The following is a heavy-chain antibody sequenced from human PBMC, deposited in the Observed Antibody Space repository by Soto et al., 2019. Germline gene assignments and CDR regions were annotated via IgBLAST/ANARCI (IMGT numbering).Heavy chain of an antibody. CDR2: ISGSGDST. D-gene: IGHD6-13*01. J-gene: IGHJ6*02. V-gene: IGHV3-23*01. CDR3: AEVRGRIAAAGTGYYYYGMDV. Sequence: PGGSMRLSCAASGVTFSIDAMSWVRHAPGKGLEWVSAISGSGDSTYYADSVKGRFTISRDNSKNTLYLKMNSLRAEDTAVYYCAEVRGRIAAAGTGYYYYGMDVWGQGTTVTVYS. CDR1: GVTFSIDA.